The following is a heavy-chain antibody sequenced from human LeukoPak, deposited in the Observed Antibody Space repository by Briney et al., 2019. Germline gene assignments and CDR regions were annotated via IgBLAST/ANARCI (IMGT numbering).Heavy chain of an antibody. Sequence: SDTLSLTCTVSGGSISSYYWSWIRQPPGKGLEWIGYIYYSGSTNYNPSLKSRVTISVDTSKNQFSLKLSSVTAADTAVYYCARDLSRDGYSYFDYWGQGTLVTVSS. D-gene: IGHD5-24*01. CDR1: GGSISSYY. J-gene: IGHJ4*02. V-gene: IGHV4-59*01. CDR3: ARDLSRDGYSYFDY. CDR2: IYYSGST.